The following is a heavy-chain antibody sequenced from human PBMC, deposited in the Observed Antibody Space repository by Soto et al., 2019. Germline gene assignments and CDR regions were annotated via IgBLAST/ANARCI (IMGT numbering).Heavy chain of an antibody. D-gene: IGHD2-2*01. CDR2: IYYSGST. V-gene: IGHV4-39*01. CDR1: GGSISSSSYY. J-gene: IGHJ6*03. CDR3: ARRTSYCSSTSCYFGYYYYYMDV. Sequence: SETLSLTCTVSGGSISSSSYYWGWIRQPPGKGLEWIGSIYYSGSTYYNPSLKSRVTISVDTSKNQFSLKLSSVTAADTAVYYCARRTSYCSSTSCYFGYYYYYMDVWGKGTTVTVSS.